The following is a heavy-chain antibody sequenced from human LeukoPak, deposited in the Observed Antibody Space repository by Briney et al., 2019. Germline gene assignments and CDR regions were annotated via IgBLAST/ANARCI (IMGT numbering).Heavy chain of an antibody. CDR3: ARGVNYDFWSGYFAVAGHRFDP. CDR1: GGSISSYY. D-gene: IGHD3-3*01. Sequence: SETLSLTCTVSGGSISSYYWSWIRQPPGKGLEWIGYIYYSGSTNYNPSLKSRVTISVDTSKNQFSLKLSSVTAADTAVYYCARGVNYDFWSGYFAVAGHRFDPWGQGTPVTVSS. V-gene: IGHV4-59*12. J-gene: IGHJ5*02. CDR2: IYYSGST.